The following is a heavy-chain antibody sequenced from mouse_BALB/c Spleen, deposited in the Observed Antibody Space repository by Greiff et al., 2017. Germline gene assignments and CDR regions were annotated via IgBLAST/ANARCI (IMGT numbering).Heavy chain of an antibody. V-gene: IGHV1-54*01. Sequence: QVQLQQSGAELVRPGTSVTVSCKASGYAFTNYLIEWVKQRPGQGLEWIGVINPGSGGTNYNEKFKGKATLTADKSSSTAYMQLSSLTSDDSAVYFCARNYYGSSYDAMDYWGQGTSVTVSS. CDR2: INPGSGGT. CDR3: ARNYYGSSYDAMDY. CDR1: GYAFTNYL. J-gene: IGHJ4*01. D-gene: IGHD1-1*01.